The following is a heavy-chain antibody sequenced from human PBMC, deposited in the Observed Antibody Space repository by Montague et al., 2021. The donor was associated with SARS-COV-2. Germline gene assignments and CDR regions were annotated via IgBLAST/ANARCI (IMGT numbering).Heavy chain of an antibody. CDR2: IHYSGST. CDR1: GDSISSTTYY. Sequence: SETLSLTCTVSGDSISSTTYYWAWLRQPPGRGLEWIGSIHYSGSTIYNPSLKSQVTISVDTSKNQFSLNLRLVTAADTAVYYCARRQSGLLHAFGTWGQGTLVTVSS. V-gene: IGHV4-39*01. J-gene: IGHJ5*02. CDR3: ARRQSGLLHAFGT. D-gene: IGHD1-26*01.